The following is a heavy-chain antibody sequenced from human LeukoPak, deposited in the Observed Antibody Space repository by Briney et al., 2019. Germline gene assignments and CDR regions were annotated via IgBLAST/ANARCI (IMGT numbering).Heavy chain of an antibody. D-gene: IGHD2-15*01. Sequence: ASVKVSCKASGYTFSNYGISWVQQAPGQGLEWMGWISAYNGNTNYAQKLQGRVTMTTDTSTSTAYMELRSLRSDDTAVYYCARDWGDIVVVVEGSWFDPWGQGTLVTVSS. CDR1: GYTFSNYG. J-gene: IGHJ5*02. V-gene: IGHV1-18*01. CDR2: ISAYNGNT. CDR3: ARDWGDIVVVVEGSWFDP.